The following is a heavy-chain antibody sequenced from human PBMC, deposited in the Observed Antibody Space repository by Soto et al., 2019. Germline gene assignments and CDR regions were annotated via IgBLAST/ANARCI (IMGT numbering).Heavy chain of an antibody. CDR2: IYYSGST. V-gene: IGHV4-59*01. CDR3: ARQVKHYDFWSGNLFDP. Sequence: LEILSLTCTVSGGSISSYYWSWIRQPPGKGLEWIGYIYYSGSTNYNPSLKSRVTISVDTSKNQFSLKLSSVTAADTAVYYCARQVKHYDFWSGNLFDPWGQGTLVTVSS. D-gene: IGHD3-3*01. CDR1: GGSISSYY. J-gene: IGHJ5*02.